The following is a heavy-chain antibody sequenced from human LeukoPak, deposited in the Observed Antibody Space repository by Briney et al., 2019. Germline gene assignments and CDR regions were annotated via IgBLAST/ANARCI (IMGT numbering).Heavy chain of an antibody. D-gene: IGHD6-6*01. CDR2: ISGSGGST. CDR1: GFTFSSYA. Sequence: GGSLRLSCAASGFTFSSYAMSWVRQAPGKGLEWVSAISGSGGSTYYADSVKGRFTISRDNSKNTLYLQMYSLRAEDTAVYYCAKDRRSSSGRFDYWGQGTLVTVSS. J-gene: IGHJ4*02. CDR3: AKDRRSSSGRFDY. V-gene: IGHV3-23*01.